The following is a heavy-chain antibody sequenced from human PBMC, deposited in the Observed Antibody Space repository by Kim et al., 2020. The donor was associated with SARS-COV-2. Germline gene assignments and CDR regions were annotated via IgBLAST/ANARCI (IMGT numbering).Heavy chain of an antibody. V-gene: IGHV3-30*04. J-gene: IGHJ4*02. Sequence: GGSLRLSCAASGFTFSSYAMHWVRQAPGKGLEWVAVISYDGSNKYYADSVKGRFTISRDNSKNTLYLQMNSLRAEDTAVYYCARGYLAGAAAGTGYWGQGTLVTVSS. D-gene: IGHD6-13*01. CDR2: ISYDGSNK. CDR1: GFTFSSYA. CDR3: ARGYLAGAAAGTGY.